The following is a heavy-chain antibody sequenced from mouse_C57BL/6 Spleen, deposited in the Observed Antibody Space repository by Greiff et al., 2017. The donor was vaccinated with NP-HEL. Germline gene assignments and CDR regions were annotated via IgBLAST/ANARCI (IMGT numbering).Heavy chain of an antibody. CDR1: GYTFTSSW. CDR2: IDPNSGGT. Sequence: QVQLQQPGAELVKPGAAVKLSCKASGYTFTSSWMHWVKQRPGRGLEWMGRIDPNSGGTKYSERFKSKTTLNVDKPSSSAYMQLSSLTSEGSAVYYCASFFDYWGQGTTLTVSS. J-gene: IGHJ2*01. CDR3: ASFFDY. V-gene: IGHV1-72*01.